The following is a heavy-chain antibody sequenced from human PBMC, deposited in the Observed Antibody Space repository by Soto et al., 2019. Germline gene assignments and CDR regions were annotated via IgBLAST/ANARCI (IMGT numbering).Heavy chain of an antibody. CDR3: ARQRTTIFGVVTRDAFDI. Sequence: QITLKESGPTLVKPTQTLTLTCTFSGFSLSTSGVGVGWIRQPPGKALEWLALIYWDDDKRYSPSLKSRLTITKDTSKNQVVLTMTNLDPVDTATYYCARQRTTIFGVVTRDAFDIWGQGTMVTVSS. D-gene: IGHD3-3*01. V-gene: IGHV2-5*02. CDR1: GFSLSTSGVG. CDR2: IYWDDDK. J-gene: IGHJ3*02.